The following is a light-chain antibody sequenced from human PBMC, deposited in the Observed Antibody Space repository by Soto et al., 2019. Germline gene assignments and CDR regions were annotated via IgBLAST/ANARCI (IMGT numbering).Light chain of an antibody. Sequence: EIVLTQSPGTLSLSPGERATLSDRASQSVSSSYLAWYQQKPGQAPRLLIYGASSRVTGIQDRFSGSGSGTDFTLTISRLEPEDFAVYYCQQYGSSGTFGQGTKVDI. V-gene: IGKV3-20*01. CDR3: QQYGSSGT. CDR2: GAS. J-gene: IGKJ1*01. CDR1: QSVSSSY.